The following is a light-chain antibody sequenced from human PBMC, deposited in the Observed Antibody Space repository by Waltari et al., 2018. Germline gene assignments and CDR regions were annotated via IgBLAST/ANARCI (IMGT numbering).Light chain of an antibody. J-gene: IGKJ4*01. CDR2: GAS. CDR3: QQTDSFPLT. CDR1: QDVSTW. V-gene: IGKV1-12*01. Sequence: DIQMTQSPSSVSASVGDRVTTSCRASQDVSTWLAWYQQKPGKAPNLLIHGASSLQSGVPSRFSGSGSGTEFTLTINGLQPEDFATYYCQQTDSFPLTFGGGTKVEIK.